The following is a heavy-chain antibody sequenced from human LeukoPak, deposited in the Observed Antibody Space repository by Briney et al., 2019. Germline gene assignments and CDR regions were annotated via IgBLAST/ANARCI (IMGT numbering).Heavy chain of an antibody. CDR1: GFTFSSYG. CDR2: IWYDGSNK. D-gene: IGHD2-15*01. CDR3: AKPSQVAATSDYFDY. J-gene: IGHJ4*02. V-gene: IGHV3-33*06. Sequence: GGSLRLSCAASGFTFSSYGMHWVRQAPGKGLEWVAVIWYDGSNKYYADSVKGRFTISRDNSKNTLYLQMNSLRAEDTAVYYCAKPSQVAATSDYFDYWGQGTLVTVSS.